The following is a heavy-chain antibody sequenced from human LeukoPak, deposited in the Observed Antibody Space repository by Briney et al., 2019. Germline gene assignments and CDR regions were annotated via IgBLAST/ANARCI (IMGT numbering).Heavy chain of an antibody. Sequence: GGSLRLSCAASGFDFINAWMSWVRQAPGKGLEWVGRIKRRADGETPEYTAPVNGRFTISRDDAKNTLYVQMNGLKTEDTAIYYCAADFPGASYPIDYWGQGALVTVSS. CDR3: AADFPGASYPIDY. CDR1: GFDFINAW. D-gene: IGHD2-2*01. J-gene: IGHJ4*02. CDR2: IKRRADGETP. V-gene: IGHV3-15*01.